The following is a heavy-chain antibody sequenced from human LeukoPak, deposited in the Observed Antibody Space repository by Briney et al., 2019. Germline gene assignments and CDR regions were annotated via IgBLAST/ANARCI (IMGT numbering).Heavy chain of an antibody. CDR3: ARGGGLDV. CDR2: INHNGNVN. J-gene: IGHJ6*02. CDR1: GFTFSSYW. V-gene: IGHV3-7*03. Sequence: GGSLRLSCAASGFTFSSYWMNWARQAPGKGLEWVASINHNGNVNYYVDSVKGRFTISRDNAKNSLYLQMSNLRAGDTAVCFCARGGGLDVWGQGATVTVSS. D-gene: IGHD3-16*01.